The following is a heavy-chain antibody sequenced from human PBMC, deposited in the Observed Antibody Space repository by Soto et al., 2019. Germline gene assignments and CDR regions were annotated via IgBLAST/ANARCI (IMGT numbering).Heavy chain of an antibody. V-gene: IGHV3-23*01. J-gene: IGHJ5*02. CDR2: VSRAGTYT. D-gene: IGHD3-16*01. Sequence: EVQLLESGGDVVRPGGSLRLSCAAAGFTFSSYAMGWVRQAPGKGLEWVAGVSRAGTYTFYADSVRGRFSISRDNSRDTVDLYMNALRGDDTAVYYCVKYTVTEDLGESWGQGTLVSVSS. CDR3: VKYTVTEDLGES. CDR1: GFTFSSYA.